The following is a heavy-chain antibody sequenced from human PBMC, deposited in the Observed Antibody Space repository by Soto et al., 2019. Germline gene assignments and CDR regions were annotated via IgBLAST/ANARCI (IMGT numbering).Heavy chain of an antibody. CDR1: GITISNYP. CDR3: VKDDGGYPSTAPH. J-gene: IGHJ4*02. CDR2: ISGSGDTT. Sequence: EVRLVESGGGLVQPGGSLRLSCAASGITISNYPMSWVRQAPGKGLDWVSGISGSGDTTYYADSAKGRFTISKDIFKNSLFLQLDSLRVEDSALYFCVKDDGGYPSTAPHWGQGTLVTVSP. D-gene: IGHD4-17*01. V-gene: IGHV3-23*04.